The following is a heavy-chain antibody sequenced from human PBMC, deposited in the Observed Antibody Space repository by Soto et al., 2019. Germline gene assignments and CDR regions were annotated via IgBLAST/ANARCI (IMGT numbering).Heavy chain of an antibody. CDR2: INHSGST. CDR1: GCSISSYY. D-gene: IGHD3-9*01. Sequence: PSEPLSLTWTVSGCSISSYYWSRLRQPPGKGLEWIGEINHSGSTNYNPSLKSRVTISVDTSKNQVSLKLSSVTAADTAVYYCAREWDGRYFDWLPVFDPWGQGTLVPLSS. CDR3: AREWDGRYFDWLPVFDP. J-gene: IGHJ5*02. V-gene: IGHV4-34*01.